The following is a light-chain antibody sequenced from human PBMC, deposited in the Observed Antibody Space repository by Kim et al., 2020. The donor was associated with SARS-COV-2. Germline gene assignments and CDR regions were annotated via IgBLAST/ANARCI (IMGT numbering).Light chain of an antibody. CDR1: KLGDKY. V-gene: IGLV3-1*01. Sequence: SYELTQPPSVSVSPGQTASITCSGDKLGDKYACWYQQKPGQSPVLVIYQDSKRPSGIPERFSGSNSGNTATLTISRTQAMDEADYYCQAWDSSTAPYVFGTGTKVTVL. J-gene: IGLJ1*01. CDR2: QDS. CDR3: QAWDSSTAPYV.